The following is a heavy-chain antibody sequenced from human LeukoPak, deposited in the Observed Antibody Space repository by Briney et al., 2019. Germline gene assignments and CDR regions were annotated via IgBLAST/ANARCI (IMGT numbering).Heavy chain of an antibody. CDR1: GYTFTSYA. D-gene: IGHD5-18*01. CDR2: ISAYNGNT. V-gene: IGHV1-18*01. J-gene: IGHJ3*02. CDR3: ARSSGYSYGYGDAFDI. Sequence: ASVKVSCKASGYTFTSYAIAWVRQAPGQGLEWMGWISAYNGNTNYAQKLQGRVTMTTDASTSTAYMELRSLRSDDTAVYYCARSSGYSYGYGDAFDIWGQGTMVTVSS.